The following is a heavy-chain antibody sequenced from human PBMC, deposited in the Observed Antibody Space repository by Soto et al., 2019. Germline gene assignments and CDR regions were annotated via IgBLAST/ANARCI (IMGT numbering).Heavy chain of an antibody. V-gene: IGHV4-30-4*01. J-gene: IGHJ3*01. CDR3: AREIRAARGSDVFDV. CDR2: IYHSGPT. CDR1: GASVSDDDYH. D-gene: IGHD6-13*01. Sequence: QVQLQESGPGLVTPSQTLSLLCTVTGASVSDDDYHWGWVRQPPGKGLEWIGCIYHSGPTYYNSSLKSRLTMTVDTSKNQFSLKLTSVTVADTALYFCAREIRAARGSDVFDVWGQGKMVTVSS.